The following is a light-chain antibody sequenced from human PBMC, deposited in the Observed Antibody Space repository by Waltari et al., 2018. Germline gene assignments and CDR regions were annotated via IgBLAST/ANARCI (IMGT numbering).Light chain of an antibody. CDR2: GNT. J-gene: IGLJ2*01. CDR3: QVWDSNSDLVV. Sequence: SYVLTQPPSVSVAPGKTARITCGENNNGIEFVNWYQQKPGQAPVLVVYGNTDRPSGIPERFSGSNSENTATLTISRAEAGDEADYYCQVWDSNSDLVVFGGGTKLTVL. CDR1: NNGIEF. V-gene: IGLV3-21*03.